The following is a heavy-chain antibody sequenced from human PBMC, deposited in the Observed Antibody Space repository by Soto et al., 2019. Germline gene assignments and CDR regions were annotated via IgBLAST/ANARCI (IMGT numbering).Heavy chain of an antibody. CDR3: GREKGFLAHVLDV. J-gene: IGHJ6*02. V-gene: IGHV3-48*03. Sequence: EVQLVESGGGLVQPGKSLRLSCAASGFTFSRYEMTWVRQAPGKGLEWISYISSTGTTIYYADAVKGRFTISRDNAQNSLFLPLDRRRAQDTGVYYWGREKGFLAHVLDVWCQGTALIVSS. CDR2: ISSTGTTI. CDR1: GFTFSRYE. D-gene: IGHD3-3*01.